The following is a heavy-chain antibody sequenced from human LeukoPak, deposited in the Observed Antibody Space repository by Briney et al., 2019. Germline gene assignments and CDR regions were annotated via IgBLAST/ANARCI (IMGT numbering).Heavy chain of an antibody. V-gene: IGHV4-4*07. CDR3: ARAEPYCSSTSCYEYYFDY. J-gene: IGHJ4*02. CDR1: GGSISSYY. D-gene: IGHD2-2*01. Sequence: ASETLSLTCTVSGGSISSYYWSWIQQPAGKGLEWIGRIYTSGSTNYNPSLKSRVTMSVDTSKNQFSLKLSSVTAADTAVYYCARAEPYCSSTSCYEYYFDYWGQGTLVTVSS. CDR2: IYTSGST.